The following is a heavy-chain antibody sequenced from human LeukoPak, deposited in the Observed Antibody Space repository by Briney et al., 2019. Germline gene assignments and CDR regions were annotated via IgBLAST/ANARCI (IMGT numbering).Heavy chain of an antibody. CDR3: AREEGQLVRFDDNWFDP. CDR2: ISSSSSTI. CDR1: GFTFSSYA. J-gene: IGHJ5*02. V-gene: IGHV3-48*01. Sequence: GGSLRLSCAASGFTFSSYAMSWVRQAPGKGLEWVSYISSSSSTIYYADSVKGRFIISRDNAKNSLYLQMNSLRAEDTAVYYCAREEGQLVRFDDNWFDPWGQGTLVTVSS. D-gene: IGHD6-6*01.